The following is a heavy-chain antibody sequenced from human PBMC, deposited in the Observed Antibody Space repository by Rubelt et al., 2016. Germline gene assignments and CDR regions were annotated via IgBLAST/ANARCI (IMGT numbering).Heavy chain of an antibody. Sequence: QVQLVESGGGVVQPGGSLRLSCAASGFTFSSYGVHWVRQAPGKGLEWVAFIRYDGSNKYYADSVKGRFTISRDNSKNTLYLQMNSLRAEDTAVYYCAKEKSSDIVVVPAALDYWGQGTLVTVSS. CDR3: AKEKSSDIVVVPAALDY. CDR2: IRYDGSNK. V-gene: IGHV3-30*02. D-gene: IGHD2-2*01. J-gene: IGHJ4*02. CDR1: GFTFSSYG.